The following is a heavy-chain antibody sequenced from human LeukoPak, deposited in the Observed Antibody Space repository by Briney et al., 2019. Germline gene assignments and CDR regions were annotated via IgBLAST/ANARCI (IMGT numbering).Heavy chain of an antibody. Sequence: SETLSLTCAVYGGSFSGYYWSWIRQPPGKGLEWIGEINHSGSTNYNPSLKSRVTISVDTSKNQFSLKLSSVPAADTAVYYCARDSFPSDYGDYNNWFDPWGQGTLVTVSS. CDR3: ARDSFPSDYGDYNNWFDP. J-gene: IGHJ5*02. V-gene: IGHV4-34*01. CDR1: GGSFSGYY. D-gene: IGHD4-17*01. CDR2: INHSGST.